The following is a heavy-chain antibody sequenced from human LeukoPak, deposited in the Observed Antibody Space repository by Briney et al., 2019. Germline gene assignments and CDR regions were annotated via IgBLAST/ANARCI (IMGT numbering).Heavy chain of an antibody. J-gene: IGHJ4*02. CDR1: GYTFSGYF. D-gene: IGHD3-3*01. CDR2: INPNTGGT. Sequence: GASVKVSCKTSGYTFSGYFIHWIRQAPGQGLEWMGRINPNTGGTNYAQKFQGRVTMTSDSSIRSAYMDLSRLSLDDSTVYYCALGGSSDLEWLVDYFDHRGQGSLVLVSS. V-gene: IGHV1-2*06. CDR3: ALGGSSDLEWLVDYFDH.